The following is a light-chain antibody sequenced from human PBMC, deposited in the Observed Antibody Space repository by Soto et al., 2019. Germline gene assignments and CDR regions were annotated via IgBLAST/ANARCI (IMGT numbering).Light chain of an antibody. CDR3: QQYGSSPTT. Sequence: EIVLTQSPDTLSLSPGKRPTLSCRASQSISSSYLAWYQQGPGQAPRLRIYGASSRATGIPDRFSGSGSGTDFTLTISRLEPEDFAVYYCQQYGSSPTTFGQGTKVDI. J-gene: IGKJ1*01. CDR1: QSISSSY. CDR2: GAS. V-gene: IGKV3-20*01.